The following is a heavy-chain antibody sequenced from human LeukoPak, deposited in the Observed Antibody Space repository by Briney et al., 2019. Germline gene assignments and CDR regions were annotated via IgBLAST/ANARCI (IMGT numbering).Heavy chain of an antibody. Sequence: SETLSLTCAVYGGSFSGYYWSWIRQPPGKGLEWIGEINHSGSTNYNPSLKSRVTISVDTSKNQFSLKLSSVTAADTAVYYCARGEDGGNYFDYMGQATLVTVSS. CDR3: ARGEDGGNYFDY. V-gene: IGHV4-34*01. CDR1: GGSFSGYY. CDR2: INHSGST. J-gene: IGHJ4*02. D-gene: IGHD3-16*01.